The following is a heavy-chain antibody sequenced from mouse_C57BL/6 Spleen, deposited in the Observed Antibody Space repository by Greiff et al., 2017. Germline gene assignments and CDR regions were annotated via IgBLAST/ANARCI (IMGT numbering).Heavy chain of an antibody. D-gene: IGHD2-5*01. Sequence: EVKLMESGGGLVKPGGSLKLSCAASGFTFSDYGMHWVRQAPEKGLEWVAYISSGSSTLYYADTVKGRFTISRDNAKNTLFLQMTSLRSEDTAMYYCARGYSNFLYAMDYWGQGTSVTVSS. V-gene: IGHV5-17*01. CDR1: GFTFSDYG. CDR3: ARGYSNFLYAMDY. J-gene: IGHJ4*01. CDR2: ISSGSSTL.